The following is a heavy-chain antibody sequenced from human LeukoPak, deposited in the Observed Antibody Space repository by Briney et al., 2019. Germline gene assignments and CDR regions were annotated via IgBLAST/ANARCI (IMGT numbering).Heavy chain of an antibody. CDR1: GYTFTSYD. V-gene: IGHV1-8*01. D-gene: IGHD2-2*02. CDR2: MNPNSGNT. CDR3: ARAAHCSSTSCYSLDP. Sequence: ASVKVSCKASGYTFTSYDINWVRQATGQGLEWMGWMNPNSGNTGYAQKFQGRVTMTRNTSISTAYMELSSLRSEDTAVYYCARAAHCSSTSCYSLDPWGQGTLVTVSS. J-gene: IGHJ5*02.